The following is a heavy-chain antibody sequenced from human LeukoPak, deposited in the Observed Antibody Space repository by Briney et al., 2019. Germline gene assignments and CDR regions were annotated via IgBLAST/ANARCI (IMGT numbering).Heavy chain of an antibody. J-gene: IGHJ4*02. D-gene: IGHD2-2*01. CDR1: GYSISRGGNC. CDR2: IYYSGST. V-gene: IGHV4-31*03. Sequence: SETLYLTCTVSGYSISRGGNCWSWIRQHPGKGLEWIGYIYYSGSTYYNPSLKSRVTISVDTSKNQFSLKLSSVTAADTSVYYCAIERYCSSTSCYAGAAAVDYWGQGTLVTVSS. CDR3: AIERYCSSTSCYAGAAAVDY.